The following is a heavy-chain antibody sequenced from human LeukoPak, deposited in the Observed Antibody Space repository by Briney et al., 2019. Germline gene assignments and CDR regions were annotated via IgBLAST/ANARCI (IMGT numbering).Heavy chain of an antibody. CDR1: GYTFTSYG. V-gene: IGHV1-18*01. Sequence: GASVTVSCKASGYTFTSYGISWVRQAPGQGPEWMGWISAYNGNTNYAQKLQGRVTMTTDTSTSTAYMELRSLRSDDTAVYYCARDLEYSSSEATFDYWGQGTLVTVSS. CDR3: ARDLEYSSSEATFDY. CDR2: ISAYNGNT. J-gene: IGHJ4*02. D-gene: IGHD6-6*01.